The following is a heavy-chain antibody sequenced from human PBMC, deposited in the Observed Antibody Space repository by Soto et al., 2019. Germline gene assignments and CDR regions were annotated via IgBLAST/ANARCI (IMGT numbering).Heavy chain of an antibody. J-gene: IGHJ3*02. CDR2: ISSSSSNI. D-gene: IGHD3-16*01. CDR1: GFTFSSYS. CDR3: ARDSGYYDYVWGSPRAFDI. V-gene: IGHV3-48*02. Sequence: GGSLRLSCAASGFTFSSYSMNWVRQAPGKGLEWVSYISSSSSNIYYADSVKGRFTISRDNAKNSLYLQMNSLRDEDTAVYYCARDSGYYDYVWGSPRAFDIWGQGTMVTVSS.